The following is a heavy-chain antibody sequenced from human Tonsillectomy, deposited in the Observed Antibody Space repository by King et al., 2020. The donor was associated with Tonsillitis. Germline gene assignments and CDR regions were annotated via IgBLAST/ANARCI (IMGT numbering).Heavy chain of an antibody. D-gene: IGHD6-13*01. J-gene: IGHJ4*02. V-gene: IGHV4-61*02. CDR2: IYSSGST. CDR1: GGSISSGSYY. Sequence: QLQESGPGLVKPSQTLSLTCTVSGGSISSGSYYWSWIRQPAGKGLEWIGRIYSSGSTSYNPSLKSRVTISVDTSKNQFSLKLSSVTAADTAVYYCARSYSGRWYDYWGQGTLVTVSS. CDR3: ARSYSGRWYDY.